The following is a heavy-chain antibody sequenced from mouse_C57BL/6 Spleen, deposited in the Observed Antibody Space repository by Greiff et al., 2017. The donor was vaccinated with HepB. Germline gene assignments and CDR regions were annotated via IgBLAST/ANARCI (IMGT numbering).Heavy chain of an antibody. CDR3: GRRGTVVAADYAMDY. D-gene: IGHD1-1*01. Sequence: EVQLQQSGPELVKPGASVKISCKASGYSFTGYYMNWVKQSPEKSLEWIGEINPSTGGTTYNQKFKAKATLTVDKSSSTAYMQLKSLTAEDSAVYCCGRRGTVVAADYAMDYWGQGTSVTVSS. CDR1: GYSFTGYY. V-gene: IGHV1-42*01. CDR2: INPSTGGT. J-gene: IGHJ4*01.